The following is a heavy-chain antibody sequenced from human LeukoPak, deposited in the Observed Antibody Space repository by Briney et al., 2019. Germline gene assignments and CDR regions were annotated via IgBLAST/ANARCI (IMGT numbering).Heavy chain of an antibody. CDR3: ARDQTVGVTTGGYCDS. J-gene: IGHJ4*02. V-gene: IGHV3-30-3*01. Sequence: GGSLRLSCAASGXTFSSYAMHWVRQAPGKGLEWVAVISYDGNNRYYADSVKGRFTISRDDSRSTLFLQMNSLGAEDTALYFCARDQTVGVTTGGYCDSWGQGTLVTVSS. CDR2: ISYDGNNR. D-gene: IGHD1-26*01. CDR1: GXTFSSYA.